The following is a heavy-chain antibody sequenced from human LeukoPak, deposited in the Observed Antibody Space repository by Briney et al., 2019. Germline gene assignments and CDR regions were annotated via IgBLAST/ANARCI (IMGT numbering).Heavy chain of an antibody. J-gene: IGHJ6*03. D-gene: IGHD6-25*01. V-gene: IGHV1-8*03. Sequence: ASVKVSCKASGYTFTSYDINWVRQAPGQGLEWMGWMNPNSGTTDYAHKFQGRVTITRNTSISTAYKELISLRSDDTAVYYCARGRAAPSYYYYYYMDVWGKGTTVTVSS. CDR1: GYTFTSYD. CDR2: MNPNSGTT. CDR3: ARGRAAPSYYYYYYMDV.